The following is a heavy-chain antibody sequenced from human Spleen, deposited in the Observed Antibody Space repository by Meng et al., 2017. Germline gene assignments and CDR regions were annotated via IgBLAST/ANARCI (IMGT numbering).Heavy chain of an antibody. V-gene: IGHV4-34*01. J-gene: IGHJ5*02. Sequence: QVQLQQWGAGLLKPSETLSPTCGVYGGSFSGYYWSWVRQPPGKGLEWIGEISHSGSTNYNPSLKSRVTISVDTSKNQFSLQLTSVTAADTAMYYCTRAPLPAGRGLKNWFEPWGQGTLVTVS. CDR1: GGSFSGYY. CDR2: ISHSGST. CDR3: TRAPLPAGRGLKNWFEP. D-gene: IGHD2-2*01.